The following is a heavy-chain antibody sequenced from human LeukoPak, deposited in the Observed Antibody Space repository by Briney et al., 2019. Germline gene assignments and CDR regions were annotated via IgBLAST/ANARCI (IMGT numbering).Heavy chain of an antibody. Sequence: SSVKVSCKASGYTFTSYYMHWVRQAPGQGLEWMGIINPSGGSTSYAQKFQGRVTMTGDTSTSTVYMELSSLRSEDTAVYYCARDIRQTIFGVVILYYYYYYGMDVWGQGTTVTVSS. V-gene: IGHV1-46*01. CDR2: INPSGGST. CDR1: GYTFTSYY. CDR3: ARDIRQTIFGVVILYYYYYYGMDV. D-gene: IGHD3-3*01. J-gene: IGHJ6*02.